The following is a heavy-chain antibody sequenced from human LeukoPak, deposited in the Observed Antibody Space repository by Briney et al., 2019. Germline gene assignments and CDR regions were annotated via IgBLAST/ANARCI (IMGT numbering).Heavy chain of an antibody. CDR2: VSHDVRNQ. CDR3: GRAKSARVTIDF. Sequence: PGGSLRLSCAASGFTFSNYAMHWVRHAPGKGLEWVAIVSHDVRNQYYAESVKGRFTISIDSYKNTVSLQMNSLRAGDSALYYCGRAKSARVTIDFWGQGTLVTVSS. CDR1: GFTFSNYA. V-gene: IGHV3-30*04. D-gene: IGHD5-24*01. J-gene: IGHJ4*02.